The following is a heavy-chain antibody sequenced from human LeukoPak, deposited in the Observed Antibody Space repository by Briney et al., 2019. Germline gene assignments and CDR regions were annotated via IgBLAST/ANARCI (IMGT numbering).Heavy chain of an antibody. Sequence: GGSLRLSCAASGFTFSSYAMSWVRQAPGKGLEWVSAISGSGGSTYYADSVKGRFTISRDNSKSTLYLQMNSLRAEDTAVYYCAKDRYDFWSGSGAFDIWGQGTMVTVSS. CDR1: GFTFSSYA. CDR3: AKDRYDFWSGSGAFDI. V-gene: IGHV3-23*01. J-gene: IGHJ3*02. D-gene: IGHD3-3*01. CDR2: ISGSGGST.